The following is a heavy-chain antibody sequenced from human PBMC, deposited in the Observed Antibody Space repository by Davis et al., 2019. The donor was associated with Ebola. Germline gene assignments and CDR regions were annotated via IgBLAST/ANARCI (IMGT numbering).Heavy chain of an antibody. J-gene: IGHJ4*02. Sequence: GGSLRLSCAASGFTYNKYWMTWVRQAPGKGLEWVAHIKEDGSDKYYVDSVKGRFTISRDNVKNSLYLQMNSLRVEDTAVYFCARPPADISPAEYWGQGTLVTVSS. CDR1: GFTYNKYW. D-gene: IGHD6-25*01. CDR3: ARPPADISPAEY. CDR2: IKEDGSDK. V-gene: IGHV3-7*03.